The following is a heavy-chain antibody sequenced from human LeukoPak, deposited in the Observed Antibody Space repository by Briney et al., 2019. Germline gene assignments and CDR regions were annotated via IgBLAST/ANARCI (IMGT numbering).Heavy chain of an antibody. D-gene: IGHD2-15*01. CDR3: ARSVVAATPLDY. CDR2: INPSGGST. V-gene: IGHV1-46*01. J-gene: IGHJ4*02. Sequence: GASVKVSCKASGCTFTSYYMHWVRQAPGQGLEWMGIINPSGGSTSYAQKFQGRVTMTRDTSTSTVYMELSSLRSEDTAVYYCARSVVAATPLDYWGQGTLVTVSS. CDR1: GCTFTSYY.